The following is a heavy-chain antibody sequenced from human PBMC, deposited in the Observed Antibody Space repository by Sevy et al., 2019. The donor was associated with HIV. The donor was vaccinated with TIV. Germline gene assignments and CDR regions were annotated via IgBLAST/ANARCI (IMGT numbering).Heavy chain of an antibody. Sequence: SETLSLTCTVSGGSISSYYWSWIRQPPGKGLEWIGYIFYSGSTYYNPSLKRRVTISVDTSKNQFSLKLTSVTAADTAVYYCATISQQLVGFFDYGGQGTLVTVSS. CDR1: GGSISSYY. CDR3: ATISQQLVGFFDY. V-gene: IGHV4-59*12. CDR2: IFYSGST. D-gene: IGHD6-6*01. J-gene: IGHJ4*02.